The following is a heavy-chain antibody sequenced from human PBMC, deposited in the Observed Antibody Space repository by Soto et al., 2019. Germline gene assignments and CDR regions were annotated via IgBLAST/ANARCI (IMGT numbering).Heavy chain of an antibody. V-gene: IGHV3-30*18. Sequence: QVQLVESGGGVVQPGRSLRLSCAASGFTFSSYGMHWVRQAPGKGLEWVAVISYDGSNKYYADSVKGRFTISRDNSKNTLYLQMNSVRAEDTAVYYWAKSTYNGYPFDYWGQGTMVTVSS. CDR2: ISYDGSNK. CDR3: AKSTYNGYPFDY. D-gene: IGHD5-12*01. J-gene: IGHJ4*02. CDR1: GFTFSSYG.